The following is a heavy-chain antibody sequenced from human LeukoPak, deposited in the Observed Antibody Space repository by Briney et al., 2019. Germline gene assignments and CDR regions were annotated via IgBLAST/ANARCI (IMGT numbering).Heavy chain of an antibody. CDR1: GFTFSRNS. J-gene: IGHJ4*02. CDR2: ISSSSTYI. Sequence: GGSLRLSCAASGFTFSRNSMNWVRQAPGRGLEWVSSISSSSTYIYYADSVKGRFTISRDNAKNSMSLQMNSLRAEDTAVYYCARGDGYPYYFDYWGQGTLVTVSS. V-gene: IGHV3-21*01. D-gene: IGHD5-24*01. CDR3: ARGDGYPYYFDY.